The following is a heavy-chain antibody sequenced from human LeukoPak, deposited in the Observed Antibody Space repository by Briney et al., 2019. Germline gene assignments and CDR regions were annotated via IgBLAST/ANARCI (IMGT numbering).Heavy chain of an antibody. CDR2: IYYRGST. CDR1: GGSISSSSFY. CDR3: ARSYCSSSCYAVGAFDI. V-gene: IGHV4-39*01. Sequence: SETLSLTCTVSGGSISSSSFYWGWIRQPPGKGLEWIGTIYYRGSTYYNPSLKSRVTISVDMSKNQFSLKLSSVTAADTAVYYCARSYCSSSCYAVGAFDIWGQGTVVTVSS. J-gene: IGHJ3*02. D-gene: IGHD2-2*01.